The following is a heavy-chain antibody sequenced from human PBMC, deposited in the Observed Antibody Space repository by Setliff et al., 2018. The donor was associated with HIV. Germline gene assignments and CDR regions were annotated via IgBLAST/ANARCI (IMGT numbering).Heavy chain of an antibody. J-gene: IGHJ4*02. CDR1: EFTFSNYA. CDR2: VSPGGGTT. CDR3: AKVRWTANYYFDC. V-gene: IGHV3-23*01. D-gene: IGHD1-7*01. Sequence: GSLRLSCVASEFTFSNYAMTWVRQAPGKGLEWVSSVSPGGGTTYYADSVKGRFTISRANSKDTLYLQMNSLRAEDTALYYCAKVRWTANYYFDCWGQGTLVTVSS.